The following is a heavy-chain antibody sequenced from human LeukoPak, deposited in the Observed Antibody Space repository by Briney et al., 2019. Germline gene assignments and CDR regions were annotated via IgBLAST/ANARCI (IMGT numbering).Heavy chain of an antibody. CDR1: GYTFTSFG. V-gene: IGHV1-18*01. Sequence: ASVKVSCKASGYTFTSFGISWVRQAPGQGPEWMGWISAYNGNTNYVQKLQGRVNMTTDTSTSTAYMELRGLRSDDTAVYYCARAIAAAKYGDYWGQGTLVTVSS. CDR2: ISAYNGNT. J-gene: IGHJ4*02. CDR3: ARAIAAAKYGDY. D-gene: IGHD6-13*01.